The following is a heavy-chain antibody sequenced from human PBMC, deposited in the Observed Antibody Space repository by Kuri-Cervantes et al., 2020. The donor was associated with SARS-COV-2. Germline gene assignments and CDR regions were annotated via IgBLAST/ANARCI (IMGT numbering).Heavy chain of an antibody. J-gene: IGHJ4*02. D-gene: IGHD6-19*01. V-gene: IGHV1-69*13. CDR1: GGTFSSYA. Sequence: SVKVSCKASGGTFSSYAISWVRQAPGQGLEWMGGIIPIFGTANYAQKFQGRVTITADESTSTAYMELSSLRSEDTAAYYCARGVAVAGYYYFDYWGQGTLVTVSS. CDR2: IIPIFGTA. CDR3: ARGVAVAGYYYFDY.